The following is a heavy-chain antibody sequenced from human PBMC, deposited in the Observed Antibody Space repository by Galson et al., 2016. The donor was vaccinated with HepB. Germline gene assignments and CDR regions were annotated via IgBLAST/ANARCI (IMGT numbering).Heavy chain of an antibody. D-gene: IGHD6-13*01. CDR1: GDSIRLNSYY. V-gene: IGHV4-39*01. J-gene: IGHJ4*02. CDR3: ARLSSTAAADY. Sequence: SETLSLTCTISGDSIRLNSYYWGWIRQPTGKGLEWIGNIYYGGSTYYNPSLKSRVTISVDTSNTQFSLHLSSVTAADTATYYCARLSSTAAADYWGQGTLVTVSS. CDR2: IYYGGST.